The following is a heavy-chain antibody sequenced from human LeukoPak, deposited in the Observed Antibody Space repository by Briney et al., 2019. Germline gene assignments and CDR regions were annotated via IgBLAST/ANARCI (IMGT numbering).Heavy chain of an antibody. CDR1: GGSISSYF. Sequence: SETLSLTCTISGGSISSYFWSWIRQPPGKGLEWIGYIYYTGSTNYNPSLKSRVIISLDTSKNQFSLKLSSVTAADTAVYYCARPYYDYVWGSYRPRAFDIWGQGTMVTVSS. D-gene: IGHD3-16*02. CDR3: ARPYYDYVWGSYRPRAFDI. CDR2: IYYTGST. V-gene: IGHV4-59*08. J-gene: IGHJ3*02.